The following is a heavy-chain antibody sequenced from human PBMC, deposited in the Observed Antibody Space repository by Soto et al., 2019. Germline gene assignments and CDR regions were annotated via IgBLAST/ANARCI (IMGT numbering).Heavy chain of an antibody. Sequence: QVQLVESGGGLVKPGGSLRLSCAASGFTFSDYYMSWIRQAPGKGLEWVSYISSSSSYTNYADSVKGRFTISRDNAKNSLYLQMNSLRAEDTAVYYCARDLVLEFGELSYTDYWGQGTLVTVSS. CDR1: GFTFSDYY. CDR2: ISSSSSYT. J-gene: IGHJ4*02. V-gene: IGHV3-11*05. D-gene: IGHD3-10*01. CDR3: ARDLVLEFGELSYTDY.